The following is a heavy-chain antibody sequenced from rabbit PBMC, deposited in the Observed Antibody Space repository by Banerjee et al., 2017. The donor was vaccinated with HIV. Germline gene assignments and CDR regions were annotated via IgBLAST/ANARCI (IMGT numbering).Heavy chain of an antibody. J-gene: IGHJ4*01. CDR3: ARDWTGGYTPYAIEFNL. CDR2: IYAGSSGST. Sequence: QELLKETGGGLVQPGGSLTLTCTASGFSFSSSYCICWVRQAPGKGLEWIACIYAGSSGSTYYASWAKGRFTISTTSSTTVTLQMTSLTAADTATYFCARDWTGGYTPYAIEFNLWGPGTLVTVS. D-gene: IGHD6-1*01. CDR1: GFSFSSSYC. V-gene: IGHV1S45*01.